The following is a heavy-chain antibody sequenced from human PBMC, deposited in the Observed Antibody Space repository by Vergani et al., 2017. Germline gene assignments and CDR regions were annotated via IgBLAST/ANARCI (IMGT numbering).Heavy chain of an antibody. Sequence: EVQLVESGGGLVKPGGSLRLSCAASGFSFSNAWMTWVRQGPGKGLEWVGRIKSQIDGGTTDYAAPVKGRFTISRDDSTNMLYLQMNSLRAEDTAVYYCAKDRLHYYDSSGYSNNWFDPWGQGTLVTVSS. CDR2: IKSQIDGGTT. J-gene: IGHJ5*02. V-gene: IGHV3-15*01. D-gene: IGHD3-22*01. CDR1: GFSFSNAW. CDR3: AKDRLHYYDSSGYSNNWFDP.